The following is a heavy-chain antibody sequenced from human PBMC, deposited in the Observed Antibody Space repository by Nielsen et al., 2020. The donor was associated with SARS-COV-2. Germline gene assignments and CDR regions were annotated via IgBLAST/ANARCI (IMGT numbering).Heavy chain of an antibody. V-gene: IGHV1-69*04. Sequence: SVKVSCKASGGTFDSYAISWVRQAPGQGLEWMGRIIPILDMADYGQQFQGRLTITADKSTSTAYMELSSLRYEDTAVYYCARVKGTHGGSYLDVWGQGTAVTVSS. D-gene: IGHD1-26*01. CDR1: GGTFDSYA. CDR3: ARVKGTHGGSYLDV. J-gene: IGHJ6*02. CDR2: IIPILDMA.